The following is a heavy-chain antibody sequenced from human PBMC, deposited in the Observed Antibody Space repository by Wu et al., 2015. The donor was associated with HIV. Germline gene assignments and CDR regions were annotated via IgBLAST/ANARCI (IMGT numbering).Heavy chain of an antibody. J-gene: IGHJ5*02. CDR3: AREFSSSGIRPLENWFDP. D-gene: IGHD1-1*01. V-gene: IGHV1-2*02. CDR1: GYTFTGYY. Sequence: QVQLVQSGAEVKKPGASVKVSCKASGYTFTGYYMHWVRQAPGQGLEWMGWINPNSGGTNYAQKFQGRVTMTRDTSISTAYMELSRLRSDDTAVYYCAREFSSSGIRPLENWFDPWGQGTLVTVSS. CDR2: INPNSGGT.